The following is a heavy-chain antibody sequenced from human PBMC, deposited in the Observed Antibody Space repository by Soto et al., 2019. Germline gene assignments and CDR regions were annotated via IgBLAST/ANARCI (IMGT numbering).Heavy chain of an antibody. CDR2: IIPIFGTA. J-gene: IGHJ4*02. D-gene: IGHD3-22*01. CDR3: ARDRVGVVGGNYFAY. CDR1: GGTFSSYA. Sequence: QVQLVQSGAEVKKPGSSVKVSCKASGGTFSSYAISWVLQSPGQGLEWMGGIIPIFGTANYAQKFQGRVTITADESTSTAYMELSRLRSEDTAVYYCARDRVGVVGGNYFAYWGQGTLVTVSS. V-gene: IGHV1-69*01.